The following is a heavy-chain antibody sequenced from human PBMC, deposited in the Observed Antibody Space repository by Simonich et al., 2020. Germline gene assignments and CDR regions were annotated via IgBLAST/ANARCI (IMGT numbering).Heavy chain of an antibody. CDR1: GFTFSSYG. V-gene: IGHV3-30*02. D-gene: IGHD3-10*01. J-gene: IGHJ3*02. CDR2: IWYYGSNK. Sequence: QVQLVESGGGVVQPGRSLRLSCAASGFTFSSYGLDWVRQAQGKCLAWVACIWYYGSNKYYADSVKVRFTISRDNSKNTLYLQMNSLSAEDTAMYYCAKGLYYYGTSPWNAFDIWGQGTMVTVSS. CDR3: AKGLYYYGTSPWNAFDI.